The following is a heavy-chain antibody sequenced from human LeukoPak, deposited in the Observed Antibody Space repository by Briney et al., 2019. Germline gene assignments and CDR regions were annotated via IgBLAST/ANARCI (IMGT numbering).Heavy chain of an antibody. CDR2: ISGSSTYI. J-gene: IGHJ5*02. Sequence: GGSLRLSCAASGFTFTTNWMTWVRQAPGKGLEWVSSISGSSTYIYYADSVKGRFTISRDNAKNSLYLQMNSLRAEDTALYYCARSAVAGKNWFDPWGQGTLVTVSS. CDR3: ARSAVAGKNWFDP. D-gene: IGHD6-19*01. CDR1: GFTFTTNW. V-gene: IGHV3-21*01.